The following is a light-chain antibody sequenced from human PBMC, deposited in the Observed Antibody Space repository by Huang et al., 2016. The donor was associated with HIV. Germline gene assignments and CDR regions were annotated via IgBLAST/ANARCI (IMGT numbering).Light chain of an antibody. V-gene: IGKV3-15*01. CDR3: LQYNSWPRT. Sequence: EIVMTQSPATLSVSPGERATLSCRASQSVSDNLAWYQQKSGQAPSRLIYGASTRATVIPGRFSGSVSGTEFTLTISSLQSEDYGVYWCLQYNSWPRTFGQGTKVEIK. CDR1: QSVSDN. J-gene: IGKJ1*01. CDR2: GAS.